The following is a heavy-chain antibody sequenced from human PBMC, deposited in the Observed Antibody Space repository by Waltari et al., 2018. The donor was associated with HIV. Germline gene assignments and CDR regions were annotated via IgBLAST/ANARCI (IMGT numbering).Heavy chain of an antibody. Sequence: GGAVVQPGKSLRLSCAASGFIFSAYGMHWVRQAPGKGLEWVALIRYDGSNKYYSDSVKGRFTISRDNAENTLFLQMSDLRADDTATYFCARGSRLVAAYYYYGLDVWGPGTTVTVSS. CDR1: GFIFSAYG. CDR3: ARGSRLVAAYYYYGLDV. V-gene: IGHV3-33*01. D-gene: IGHD3-10*01. J-gene: IGHJ6*02. CDR2: IRYDGSNK.